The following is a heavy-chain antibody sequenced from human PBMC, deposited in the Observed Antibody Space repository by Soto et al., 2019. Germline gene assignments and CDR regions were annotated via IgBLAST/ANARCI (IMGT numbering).Heavy chain of an antibody. CDR2: IIPILGIA. J-gene: IGHJ6*02. Sequence: QVQLVQSGAEVKKPGSSVKVSCKASGGTFSSYTISWVRQAPGQGLEWMGRIIPILGIANYAQKFQGRVTITADKSTSTAYMGLSSLRSEDTAVYYCASQLVLWFGESAYYYYYGMDVWGQGTTVTVSS. CDR1: GGTFSSYT. CDR3: ASQLVLWFGESAYYYYYGMDV. D-gene: IGHD3-10*01. V-gene: IGHV1-69*02.